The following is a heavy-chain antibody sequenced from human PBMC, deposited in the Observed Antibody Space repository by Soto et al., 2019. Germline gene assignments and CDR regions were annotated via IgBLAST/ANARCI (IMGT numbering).Heavy chain of an antibody. V-gene: IGHV3-23*01. Sequence: EVQLLESGGGLVQPGGSLRLSCAASGFTFSSYAVSWVRQAPGKGLEWVSVISGSGDSTYYADSVKGRFTISRDNSKNTVYLQMNRLRGEDTAVYYCSRRSSGWYFDYWGQGTLVTVSS. CDR1: GFTFSSYA. CDR2: ISGSGDST. D-gene: IGHD6-19*01. CDR3: SRRSSGWYFDY. J-gene: IGHJ4*02.